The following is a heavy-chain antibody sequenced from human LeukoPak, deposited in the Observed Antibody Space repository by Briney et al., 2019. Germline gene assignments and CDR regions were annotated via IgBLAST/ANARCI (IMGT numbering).Heavy chain of an antibody. Sequence: PSETLSLTCTVSGGSISSGSYYWSWIRQPDGKGLVWIGRIYTSGSTNYNPSLKSRVTISVDTSKNQFSLKLSSVTAADTAVYYCARDRYDFWSGYDQSGDAFDIWGQGTMVTVSS. J-gene: IGHJ3*02. CDR2: IYTSGST. CDR1: GGSISSGSYY. D-gene: IGHD3-3*01. CDR3: ARDRYDFWSGYDQSGDAFDI. V-gene: IGHV4-61*02.